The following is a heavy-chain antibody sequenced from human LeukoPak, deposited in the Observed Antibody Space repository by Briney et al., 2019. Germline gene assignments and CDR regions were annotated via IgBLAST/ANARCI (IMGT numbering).Heavy chain of an antibody. CDR3: AKGTTVDAFDI. D-gene: IGHD4-17*01. CDR1: GFTFSSYG. J-gene: IGHJ3*02. Sequence: GRNLRLSCAASGFTFSSYGMHWVRQAPGKGLEWVAVISYDGSNKYYADSVKGRFTISRDNSKNTLYLQMNSLRAEDTAVYYCAKGTTVDAFDIWGQGTMVTVSS. V-gene: IGHV3-30*18. CDR2: ISYDGSNK.